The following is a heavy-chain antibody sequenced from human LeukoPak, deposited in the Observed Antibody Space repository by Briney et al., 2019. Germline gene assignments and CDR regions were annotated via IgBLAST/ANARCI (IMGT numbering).Heavy chain of an antibody. CDR1: GITLSSYE. Sequence: GGSLRLSCAASGITLSSYEMNWVRQAPGKGLEWVSCISSSGSTMYYADSVKGRFTISRDNAKNSLYLQMNSLRAEDTAVYYCARGFRDTAMFLDYWGQGTLVTVSS. V-gene: IGHV3-48*03. J-gene: IGHJ4*02. CDR3: ARGFRDTAMFLDY. CDR2: ISSSGSTM. D-gene: IGHD5-18*01.